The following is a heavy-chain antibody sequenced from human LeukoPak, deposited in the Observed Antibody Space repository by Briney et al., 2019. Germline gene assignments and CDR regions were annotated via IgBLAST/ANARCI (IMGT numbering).Heavy chain of an antibody. D-gene: IGHD3-22*01. CDR1: GGSISSSSYY. CDR3: ARRGYDSSGYYYAY. CDR2: IYYSGST. Sequence: PSETLSLTCTVSGGSISSSSYYWGWIRQPPGKGLEWIGSIYYSGSTYYNPSLKSRVTISVDTSKNQFSLKLSSVIAADTAVYYCARRGYDSSGYYYAYWGQGTLVTVSS. J-gene: IGHJ4*02. V-gene: IGHV4-39*01.